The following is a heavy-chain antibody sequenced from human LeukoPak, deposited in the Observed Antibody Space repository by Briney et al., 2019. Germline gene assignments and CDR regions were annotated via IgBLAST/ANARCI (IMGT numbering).Heavy chain of an antibody. V-gene: IGHV4-4*02. Sequence: PSGTLSLTCAVSGGSISSSNWWSWVRQPPGKGLEWIGEIYHSGSTNYNPSLKSRVTISVDTSKNQFSLKLSSVTAADTAVYYCARSCSSTSCYTRMGPHWFDPWGQGTLVTVSS. CDR1: GGSISSSNW. J-gene: IGHJ5*02. D-gene: IGHD2-2*02. CDR2: IYHSGST. CDR3: ARSCSSTSCYTRMGPHWFDP.